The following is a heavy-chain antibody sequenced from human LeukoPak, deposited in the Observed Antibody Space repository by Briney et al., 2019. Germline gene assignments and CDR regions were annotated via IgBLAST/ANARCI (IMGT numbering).Heavy chain of an antibody. J-gene: IGHJ4*02. CDR1: GFTFSIHN. Sequence: PGGSLRLSCAASGFTFSIHNMDWVRQAPGKGLEWISYINSGGDATHYADSVKGRFTISRDDAKNSLYMQMNSLTAEDTAVYYCARDTGSMAARFFDNWGQGTLVTVSS. D-gene: IGHD2-8*02. CDR3: ARDTGSMAARFFDN. V-gene: IGHV3-48*04. CDR2: INSGGDAT.